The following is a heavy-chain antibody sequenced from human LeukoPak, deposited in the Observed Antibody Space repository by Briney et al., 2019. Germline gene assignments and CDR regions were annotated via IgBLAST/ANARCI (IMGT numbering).Heavy chain of an antibody. CDR1: GGSISSYY. V-gene: IGHV4-59*01. D-gene: IGHD1-26*01. CDR3: ARGPPPPWDLLGGVGRVTFYFDY. Sequence: PSETLSLTCTVSGGSISSYYWSWIRQPPGKGLEWIGYIYYSGSTNYKPSLKSRVTISVDTSKNQFSLKLSSVTAADTAVYYCARGPPPPWDLLGGVGRVTFYFDYWGQGTLVTVSS. CDR2: IYYSGST. J-gene: IGHJ4*02.